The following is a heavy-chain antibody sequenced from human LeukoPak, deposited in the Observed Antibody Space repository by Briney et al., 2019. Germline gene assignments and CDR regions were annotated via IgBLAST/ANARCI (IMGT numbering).Heavy chain of an antibody. Sequence: GGSLRLSCAASGFIFSSCAMSWVRQAPGKGLEWISAISGSGGSTYYVDSVKGRFTISRDNSKNTLYLQMNSLRVEDTAVYYCAKLPVAGLYFDYWGQGTLVTVSS. J-gene: IGHJ4*02. V-gene: IGHV3-23*01. CDR2: ISGSGGST. CDR1: GFIFSSCA. CDR3: AKLPVAGLYFDY. D-gene: IGHD6-19*01.